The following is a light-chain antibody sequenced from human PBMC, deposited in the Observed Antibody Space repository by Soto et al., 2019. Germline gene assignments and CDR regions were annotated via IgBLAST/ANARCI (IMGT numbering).Light chain of an antibody. CDR2: DIS. CDR3: QQYNNWPLT. Sequence: EISMTQFPAILSASPGGGATLSFRAAQDVTTNFAWYQLRRGQPPRLLIYDISTRVTGIPARFSGSGSGTEFTLTISSLQSEDFAVYYCQQYNNWPLTFGGGTKVDIK. J-gene: IGKJ4*01. CDR1: QDVTTN. V-gene: IGKV3-15*01.